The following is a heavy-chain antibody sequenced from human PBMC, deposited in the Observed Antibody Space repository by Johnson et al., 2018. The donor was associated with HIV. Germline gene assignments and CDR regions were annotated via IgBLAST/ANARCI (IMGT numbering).Heavy chain of an antibody. CDR3: AKPPSMGADAFDI. V-gene: IGHV3-30*18. CDR2: ISYDGSNK. J-gene: IGHJ3*02. CDR1: GFTFSSYD. D-gene: IGHD3-16*01. Sequence: QVQLVESGGGVVQPGRSLRLSCVGSGFTFSSYDMHWVRQAPGKGMDWVALISYDGSNKYYADSVKGRFKISRDNSKNALYLQMSSLRPEDTAVYYCAKPPSMGADAFDIWGQGAMVTVSS.